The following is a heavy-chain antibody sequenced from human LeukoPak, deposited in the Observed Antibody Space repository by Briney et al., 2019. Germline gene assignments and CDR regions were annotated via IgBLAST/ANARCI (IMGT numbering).Heavy chain of an antibody. D-gene: IGHD3-22*01. CDR2: IYYSGST. CDR3: ARHIAGPYYYDSSGYYQDAFDI. CDR1: GGSISSYY. J-gene: IGHJ3*02. Sequence: SETMSLTSTVSGGSISSYYWSWIRQPPGKGLEWNGYIYYSGSTNYNPSIKSRVTISVEASTNQFSLKLSSVTAADTAVYYCARHIAGPYYYDSSGYYQDAFDIWGQGTMVTVSS. V-gene: IGHV4-59*08.